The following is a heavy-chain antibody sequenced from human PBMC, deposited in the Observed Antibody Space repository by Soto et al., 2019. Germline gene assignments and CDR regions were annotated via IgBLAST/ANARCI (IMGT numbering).Heavy chain of an antibody. CDR2: IYYSGST. J-gene: IGHJ4*02. CDR3: ARRRSGSPFVY. V-gene: IGHV4-39*01. CDR1: GGSISSSSYY. Sequence: QLQLQESGPGLVKPSETLSLTCTVSGGSISSSSYYWGWIRQPPGKGLEWIGTIYYSGSTYYKSSLKSRGSISADTPKNQVSLKLSSVTAADTAVYYCARRRSGSPFVYWGQGILVTVSS. D-gene: IGHD1-26*01.